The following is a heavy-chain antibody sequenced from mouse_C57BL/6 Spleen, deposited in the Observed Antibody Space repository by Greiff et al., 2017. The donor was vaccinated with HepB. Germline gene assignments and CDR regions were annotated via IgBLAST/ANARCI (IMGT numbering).Heavy chain of an antibody. CDR2: ISSGSSTS. CDR3: ARFLRGCAMDY. CDR1: GFTFSDYG. Sequence: EVKLMESGGGLVKPGGSLKLSCAASGFTFSDYGMHWVRQAPEKGLEWVAYISSGSSTSYYADTVKGRFTLARDNATDTLLLQLISRRSEDTAMYYCARFLRGCAMDYWGQGTSVTVSS. V-gene: IGHV5-17*01. D-gene: IGHD1-1*01. J-gene: IGHJ4*01.